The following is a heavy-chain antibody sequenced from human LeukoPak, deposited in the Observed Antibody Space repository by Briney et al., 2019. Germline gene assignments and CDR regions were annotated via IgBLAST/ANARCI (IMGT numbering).Heavy chain of an antibody. J-gene: IGHJ6*02. CDR3: ARLRDTSMAHSYYGLDV. Sequence: GGSGRLSCAAAGFTFSSDSMNCVRQAPGXGLEGVSFISSRSSTIYYADSVKGRITVYRDNAKDSLSLQMNSLRDEDTAVYYCARLRDTSMAHSYYGLDVWGQGTTVTVSS. CDR1: GFTFSSDS. CDR2: ISSRSSTI. D-gene: IGHD5-18*01. V-gene: IGHV3-48*02.